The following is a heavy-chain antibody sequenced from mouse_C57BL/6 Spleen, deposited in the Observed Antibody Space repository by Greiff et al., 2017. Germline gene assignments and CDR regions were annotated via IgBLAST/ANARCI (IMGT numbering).Heavy chain of an antibody. CDR2: IYPGGGDT. CDR1: GYAFSSYG. V-gene: IGHV1-80*01. Sequence: VQLQQSGAELVKPGASVKISCKASGYAFSSYGMTWVKQRPGKGLEWIGQIYPGGGDTNYNGKFKGKATLTADKSSSTAYMQLSSLNSEDSAVYFCARRWYGSSYAMDYWGQGTSVTVSS. CDR3: ARRWYGSSYAMDY. D-gene: IGHD1-1*01. J-gene: IGHJ4*01.